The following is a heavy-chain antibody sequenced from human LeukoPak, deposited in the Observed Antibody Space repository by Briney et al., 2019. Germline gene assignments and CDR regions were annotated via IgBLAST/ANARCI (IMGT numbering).Heavy chain of an antibody. CDR3: ATPPKPPSGWYEGVDY. CDR2: IYYSGST. CDR1: GGSISSSSYY. V-gene: IGHV4-39*01. Sequence: SETLSLTCTVSGGSISSSSYYWGWIRQPPGKGLEWIGSIYYSGSTYYNPSLKSRVTISVDTSKNQFSLKLSSVTAADTAVYYCATPPKPPSGWYEGVDYWGQGILVTVSS. J-gene: IGHJ4*02. D-gene: IGHD6-19*01.